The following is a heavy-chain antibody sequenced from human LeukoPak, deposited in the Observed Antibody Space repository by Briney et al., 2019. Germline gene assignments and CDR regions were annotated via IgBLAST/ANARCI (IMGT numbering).Heavy chain of an antibody. CDR2: IWYDGSKE. D-gene: IGHD2-15*01. CDR3: ARVTCSGGSRYVGLGIDY. CDR1: GFTFSHYG. J-gene: IGHJ4*02. Sequence: GGSLRLSCAAPGFTFSHYGMHWVRQAPGKGLEWVAIIWYDGSKEYYEDSMKGRFTISRDNSKNTLYLQMNSLRAEDTAVYYCARVTCSGGSRYVGLGIDYWGQGTLVTVSS. V-gene: IGHV3-33*01.